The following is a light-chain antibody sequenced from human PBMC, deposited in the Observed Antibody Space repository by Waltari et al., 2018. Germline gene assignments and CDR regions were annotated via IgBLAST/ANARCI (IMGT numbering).Light chain of an antibody. CDR1: KNINNH. V-gene: IGKV3-11*01. J-gene: IGKJ5*01. CDR2: DAS. Sequence: DIVLTQSPATLSLFPGERATLSCRASKNINNHLAWYQHKPGQAPRLLIHDASRRAVGIPARFSGSGSGTDFSLTISSLEPEDFAVYYCQQRKDWPVTTCGQGTRLEIK. CDR3: QQRKDWPVTT.